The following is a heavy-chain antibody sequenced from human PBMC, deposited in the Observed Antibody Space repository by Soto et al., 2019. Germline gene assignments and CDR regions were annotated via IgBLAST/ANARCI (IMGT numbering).Heavy chain of an antibody. V-gene: IGHV3-30-3*01. J-gene: IGHJ3*02. D-gene: IGHD3-22*01. CDR3: AREYYYDSSGPRGGDAFDI. CDR2: ISYDGSNK. Sequence: QVRLVESGGGVVQPGRSLRLSCAASGFTFSSYAMHWVRQAPGKGLEWVAVISYDGSNKYYADSVKGRFTISRDNSKNTLYLQMNSLRAEDTAVYYCAREYYYDSSGPRGGDAFDIWGQGTMVTVSS. CDR1: GFTFSSYA.